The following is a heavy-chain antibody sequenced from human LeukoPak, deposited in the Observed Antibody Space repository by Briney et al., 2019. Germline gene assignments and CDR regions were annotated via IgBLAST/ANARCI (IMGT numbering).Heavy chain of an antibody. CDR3: ARGDWQS. CDR2: IYSDGST. D-gene: IGHD2-21*01. Sequence: PGGSPRPSFAAPGFTVSSKYMTWVRQAPGKGLEWVSVIYSDGSTYYAASVKGRFTISRDNSKNALYLQMSSLRADDTAVYYCARGDWQSWGQGTLVTVSS. CDR1: GFTVSSKY. J-gene: IGHJ5*02. V-gene: IGHV3-53*01.